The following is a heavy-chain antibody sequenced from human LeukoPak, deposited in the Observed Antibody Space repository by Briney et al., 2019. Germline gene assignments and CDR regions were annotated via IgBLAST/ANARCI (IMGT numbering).Heavy chain of an antibody. D-gene: IGHD5-12*01. CDR2: ISSSSSNI. Sequence: GGSLRLSCAASGFTFSSYSMNWVRQAPGKGLEWVSYISSSSSNIYYADSVKGRFTISRDNAKNSLYLQMNSLRAEDTAVYYCARDPTYSGYDPLFDYWGQGTLVTVSS. CDR1: GFTFSSYS. J-gene: IGHJ4*02. CDR3: ARDPTYSGYDPLFDY. V-gene: IGHV3-48*01.